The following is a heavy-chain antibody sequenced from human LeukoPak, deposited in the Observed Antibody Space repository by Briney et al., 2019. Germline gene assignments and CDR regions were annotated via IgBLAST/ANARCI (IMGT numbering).Heavy chain of an antibody. CDR3: ARGINFGTYYYDSSGYHHFDY. V-gene: IGHV3-7*01. CDR2: IKQDGSEK. J-gene: IGHJ4*02. D-gene: IGHD3-22*01. CDR1: GFTFSSYW. Sequence: PGGSLRLSCAASGFTFSSYWMSWVRQAPGKGLEWVANIKQDGSEKYYVDSVKGRFTISRDNAKNSLYLQMNSLRAEDTAVYYCARGINFGTYYYDSSGYHHFDYWGQGTLVTVSS.